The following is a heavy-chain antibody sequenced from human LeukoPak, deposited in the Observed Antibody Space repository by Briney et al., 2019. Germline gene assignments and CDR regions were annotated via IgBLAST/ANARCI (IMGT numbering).Heavy chain of an antibody. J-gene: IGHJ4*02. CDR2: INPSGGST. CDR3: ARDLGGSYQDY. V-gene: IGHV1-46*01. D-gene: IGHD1-26*01. Sequence: AXVKVSCKASGYTFTTYYMHWVRQAPGXGFEWMGIINPSGGSTNYAQKFQGRVTMTRDTSTSTVYMELSSLRSDDTAVYYCARDLGGSYQDYWGQGTLVTVSS. CDR1: GYTFTTYY.